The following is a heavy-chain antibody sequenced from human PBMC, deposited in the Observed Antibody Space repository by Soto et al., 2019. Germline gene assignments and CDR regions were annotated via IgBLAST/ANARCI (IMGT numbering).Heavy chain of an antibody. CDR3: AKEPYYDILTGYFRPAPYFDY. V-gene: IGHV3-23*01. CDR1: GFTFSSYA. CDR2: ISGSGGST. Sequence: PGGSLRLSCAASGFTFSSYAMSWVRQAPGKGLEWVSAISGSGGSTYYADSVKGRFTISRDNSKNTLYLQMNSLRAEDTAVYYCAKEPYYDILTGYFRPAPYFDYWGQGTLVTVSS. D-gene: IGHD3-9*01. J-gene: IGHJ4*02.